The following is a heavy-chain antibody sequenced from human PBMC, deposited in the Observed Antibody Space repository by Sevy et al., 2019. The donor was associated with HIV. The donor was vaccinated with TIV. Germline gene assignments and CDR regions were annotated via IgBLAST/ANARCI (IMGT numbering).Heavy chain of an antibody. V-gene: IGHV3-21*01. J-gene: IGHJ5*02. CDR1: GFTFSSYS. Sequence: GGSLRLSCAASGFTFSSYSMHWVRQAPGKGLEWVSSISSSSTYIYYADSVKGPFTISRDNAKNSLYLQMNSLRAEDMAVYYCARGPDYYDRSGYYDQWGQGTLVTVSS. D-gene: IGHD3-22*01. CDR2: ISSSSTYI. CDR3: ARGPDYYDRSGYYDQ.